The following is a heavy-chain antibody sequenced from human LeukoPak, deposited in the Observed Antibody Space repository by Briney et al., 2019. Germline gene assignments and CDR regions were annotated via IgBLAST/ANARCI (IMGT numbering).Heavy chain of an antibody. D-gene: IGHD2-2*01. CDR3: AKDRGYCSTTSCYFDY. V-gene: IGHV3-23*01. Sequence: GGSLRLSCAASGFTFSNYAMSWVRQAPGKGLEWVSAISGSGGSTYYADSVKGRFTTSRDNSKNTLYLQLNSLRAEDTAVYYCAKDRGYCSTTSCYFDYWGQGTLVTVSS. CDR2: ISGSGGST. CDR1: GFTFSNYA. J-gene: IGHJ4*02.